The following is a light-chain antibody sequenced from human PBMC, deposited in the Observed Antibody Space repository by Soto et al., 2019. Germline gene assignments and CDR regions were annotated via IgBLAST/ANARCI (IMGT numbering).Light chain of an antibody. CDR2: AVN. Sequence: QSALTQPPSASGSPGQSVTISCTGTSSDVGGYKYVSWYQQHPGKAPKLMIFAVNKRPSGVPDRFSGSKSGNTASLTVSGLQAEYEADYYCSSYAGINNLGVFGTGTKLTVL. CDR3: SSYAGINNLGV. V-gene: IGLV2-8*01. J-gene: IGLJ1*01. CDR1: SSDVGGYKY.